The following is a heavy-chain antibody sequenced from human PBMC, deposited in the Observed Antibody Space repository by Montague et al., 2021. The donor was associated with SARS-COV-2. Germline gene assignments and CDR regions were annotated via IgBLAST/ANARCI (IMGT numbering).Heavy chain of an antibody. V-gene: IGHV2-70*01. D-gene: IGHD4-23*01. CDR1: GFSLSTSGMC. CDR3: ARSYGTTVVTRAFDY. CDR2: IDWDDDK. J-gene: IGHJ4*02. Sequence: PALVKPTQTLTLTCTFSGFSLSTSGMCVSWIRQPPGKALEWLTLIDWDDDKYYSTSLKTRLTISKETSKNQMVLTMTNMDPVDTATYYCARSYGTTVVTRAFDYWGQGTLVTVSS.